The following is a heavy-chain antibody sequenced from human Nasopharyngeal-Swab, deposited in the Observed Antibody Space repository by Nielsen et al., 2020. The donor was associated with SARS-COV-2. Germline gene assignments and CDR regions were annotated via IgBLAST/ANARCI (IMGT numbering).Heavy chain of an antibody. V-gene: IGHV1-2*06. J-gene: IGHJ3*02. D-gene: IGHD3-22*01. Sequence: WVRQAPGQGLEWMGRINPNSGGTNYAQKFQGRVTMTRDTSISTAYMELSRLRSDDTAVYYCARGGGGYPRDAFDIWGQGTMVTVSS. CDR2: INPNSGGT. CDR3: ARGGGGYPRDAFDI.